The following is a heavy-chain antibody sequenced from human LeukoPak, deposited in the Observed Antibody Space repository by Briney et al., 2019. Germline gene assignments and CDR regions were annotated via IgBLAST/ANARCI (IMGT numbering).Heavy chain of an antibody. J-gene: IGHJ4*02. CDR2: IYPRDGST. V-gene: IGHV1-46*01. CDR1: GYSFTSNY. Sequence: VASVKVSCKASGYSFTSNYIHWVRQAPGQGLEWMGMIYPRDGSTSYAQKFQGRVTVTRDTSTSTVHMELSGLRSKDTAVYYCARDQEAFDYWGQGTLVTVSS. CDR3: ARDQEAFDY.